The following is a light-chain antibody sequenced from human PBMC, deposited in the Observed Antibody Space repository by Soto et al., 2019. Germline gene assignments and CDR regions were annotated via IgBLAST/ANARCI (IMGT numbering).Light chain of an antibody. CDR3: CSYAGSYSWV. V-gene: IGLV2-11*01. J-gene: IGLJ3*02. Sequence: QSVLTQPRSVSGPPGQSVTISCTGTSSDVGAYNYVSWYQHHPGKAPKVMIYDVSERPSGVPDRFSGSKSDNKASLTISGLQAEDEADYYCCSYAGSYSWVFGGGTQLTVL. CDR2: DVS. CDR1: SSDVGAYNY.